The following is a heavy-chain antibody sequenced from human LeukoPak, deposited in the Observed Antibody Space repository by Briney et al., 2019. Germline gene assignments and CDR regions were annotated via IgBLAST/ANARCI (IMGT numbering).Heavy chain of an antibody. Sequence: PSETLSLTCAVSGGSISSGGYSWSWIRQPPGKGLEWIGYIYHSGSTYYNPSLKSRVTISVDTSKNQFSLKLNSVTAADTAVYYCARRVAVAPNYPFDYWGQGTLVTVSS. V-gene: IGHV4-30-2*02. J-gene: IGHJ4*02. CDR2: IYHSGST. D-gene: IGHD6-19*01. CDR1: GGSISSGGYS. CDR3: ARRVAVAPNYPFDY.